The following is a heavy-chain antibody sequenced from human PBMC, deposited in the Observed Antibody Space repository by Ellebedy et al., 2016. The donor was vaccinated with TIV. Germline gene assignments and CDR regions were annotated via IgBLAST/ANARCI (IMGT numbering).Heavy chain of an antibody. V-gene: IGHV3-33*01. J-gene: IGHJ6*02. Sequence: GESLKISCAASGFTFSSYGMHWVRQAPGKGLEWVAVIWYDGSNKYYADSVKGRFTISRDNSKNTLYLQMNSLRAEDTAVYYCARKNSDEQGYYYYGMDVWGQGTTVTVSS. D-gene: IGHD1/OR15-1a*01. CDR2: IWYDGSNK. CDR3: ARKNSDEQGYYYYGMDV. CDR1: GFTFSSYG.